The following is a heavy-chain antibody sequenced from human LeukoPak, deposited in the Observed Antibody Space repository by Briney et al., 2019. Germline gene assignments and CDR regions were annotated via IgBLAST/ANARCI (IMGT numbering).Heavy chain of an antibody. Sequence: SETLSLTRAVYGGSFSGYYWSWIRQPPGKGLEWIGEINHSGSTNYNPSLKSRVTISVDTSKNQFSLKLSSVTAADTAVYYCARGRGRYFDWSDFYYYGMDVWGQGTTVTVSS. V-gene: IGHV4-34*01. CDR1: GGSFSGYY. CDR2: INHSGST. CDR3: ARGRGRYFDWSDFYYYGMDV. J-gene: IGHJ6*02. D-gene: IGHD3-9*01.